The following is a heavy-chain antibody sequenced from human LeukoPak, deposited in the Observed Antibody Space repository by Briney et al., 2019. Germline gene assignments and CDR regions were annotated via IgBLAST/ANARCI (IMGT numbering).Heavy chain of an antibody. CDR1: GGSFSGYY. Sequence: SETLSLTCAVYGGSFSGYYWGWIRQPPGKGLEWIGSIYYSGSTYYNPSLKSRVTISVDTSKNQFSLKLSSVTAADTAVYYCARDFLPRYFDWEGNWFDPWGQGTLVTVSS. CDR3: ARDFLPRYFDWEGNWFDP. V-gene: IGHV4-34*01. D-gene: IGHD3-9*01. J-gene: IGHJ5*02. CDR2: IYYSGST.